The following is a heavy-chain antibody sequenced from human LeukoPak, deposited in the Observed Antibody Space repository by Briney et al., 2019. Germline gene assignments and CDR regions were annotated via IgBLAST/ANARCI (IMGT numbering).Heavy chain of an antibody. CDR1: GFTFDDYG. CDR2: IHWNGGST. Sequence: PGGSLRLSCAASGFTFDDYGMSWVRQAPGKGLEWVSGIHWNGGSTGYADSVKGRFTISRDNAKNSLYLQMNSLRAEDTAVYYCARDSGSYSYFDYWGQGTLVTVSS. J-gene: IGHJ4*02. D-gene: IGHD1-26*01. CDR3: ARDSGSYSYFDY. V-gene: IGHV3-20*04.